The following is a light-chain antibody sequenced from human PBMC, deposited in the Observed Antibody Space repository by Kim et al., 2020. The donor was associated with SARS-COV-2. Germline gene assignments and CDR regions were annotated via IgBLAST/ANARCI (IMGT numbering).Light chain of an antibody. CDR1: CSNIGTGYD. Sequence: QSVLTQPPSVSGAPGQRVTISCTGTCSNIGTGYDVHWYQQLPGAAPKLLIYGHTNRPSGVPDRFSGSKSDTSASLPITGLQPADEADYYCQSYDSSLNSCVFGAGTKVTVL. J-gene: IGLJ1*01. CDR2: GHT. CDR3: QSYDSSLNSCV. V-gene: IGLV1-40*01.